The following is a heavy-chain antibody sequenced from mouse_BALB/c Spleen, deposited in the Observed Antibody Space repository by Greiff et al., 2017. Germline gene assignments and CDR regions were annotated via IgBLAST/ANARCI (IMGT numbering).Heavy chain of an antibody. J-gene: IGHJ1*01. V-gene: IGHV5-6*02. CDR1: GFTFSSYG. D-gene: IGHD2-3*01. CDR3: ARRGYYGDWYFDV. CDR2: ISSGGSYT. Sequence: DVKLVESGGDLVKPGGSLKLSCAASGFTFSSYGMSWVRQTPDKRLEWVATISSGGSYTYYPDSVKGRFTISRDNAKNTLYLQMSSLKSEDTAMYYCARRGYYGDWYFDVWGAGTTVTVSS.